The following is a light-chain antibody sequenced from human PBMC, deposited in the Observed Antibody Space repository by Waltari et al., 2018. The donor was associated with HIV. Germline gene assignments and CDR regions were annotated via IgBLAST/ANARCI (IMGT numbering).Light chain of an antibody. CDR3: QTWAPGIRV. Sequence: QLVLTQSPSASASLGASVKLTCTLRSGHSSYAIAWHQQQPEKGPRYLMNLNSDGSHSKGDGIPDRFSGSSSGAERFLTISSLQSEDEADYYCQTWAPGIRVFGGGTKLTVL. CDR1: SGHSSYA. CDR2: LNSDGSH. J-gene: IGLJ3*02. V-gene: IGLV4-69*01.